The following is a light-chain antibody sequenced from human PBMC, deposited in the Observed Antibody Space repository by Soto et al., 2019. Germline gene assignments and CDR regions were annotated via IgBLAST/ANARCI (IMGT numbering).Light chain of an antibody. Sequence: QPVLAQPHSVSGSPGQSVTISCTGADGDVGGYDYVSWYQQHPGKVPKLMIYDVTKRPSGVPDRFSGSKSGNTASLTISGLQAEDEADYYCCSYADTNTFVVFGGGTKLTVL. CDR1: DGDVGGYDY. J-gene: IGLJ2*01. CDR2: DVT. CDR3: CSYADTNTFVV. V-gene: IGLV2-11*01.